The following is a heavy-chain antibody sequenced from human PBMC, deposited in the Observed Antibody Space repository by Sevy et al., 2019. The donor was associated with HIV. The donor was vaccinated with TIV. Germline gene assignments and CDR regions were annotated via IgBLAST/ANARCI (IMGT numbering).Heavy chain of an antibody. CDR3: ARRVVAATTDWFDP. D-gene: IGHD2-15*01. CDR2: IYHSGST. V-gene: IGHV4-4*02. J-gene: IGHJ5*02. Sequence: SENLSLTCAVSGGSITSSNWWNWVRQPPGKGLEWIGEIYHSGSTNYNPSLKSRVTISVDKSKNQFSLKLNSVTAADTAVYYCARRVVAATTDWFDPWGQGTLVTVSS. CDR1: GGSITSSNW.